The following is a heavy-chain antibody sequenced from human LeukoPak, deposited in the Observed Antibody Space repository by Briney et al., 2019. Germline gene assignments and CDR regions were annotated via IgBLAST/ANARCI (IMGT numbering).Heavy chain of an antibody. V-gene: IGHV1-24*01. CDR1: GYTLTELS. CDR2: FDPEDGET. Sequence: RASVMVSCKVSGYTLTELSMHWVRQAPGKGLEWMGGFDPEDGETIYAQKFQGRVTMTEDTSTDTAYMELSSLRSEDTAVYYCATGRVGATAIDYWGQGTLVTVSS. J-gene: IGHJ4*02. D-gene: IGHD1-26*01. CDR3: ATGRVGATAIDY.